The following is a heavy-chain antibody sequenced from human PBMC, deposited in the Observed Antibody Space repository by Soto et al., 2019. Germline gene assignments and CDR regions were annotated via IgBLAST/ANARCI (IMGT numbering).Heavy chain of an antibody. V-gene: IGHV5-51*01. Sequence: EVQLVQSGAEVKKPGESLKISCKGSGYSFTSYWIGWVRQMPGKGLEWMGIIYPGDSDTRYSPSFQGQVTISADKSISTTYLQWSSLKASDTAMYYCARTSAAGKYYYGMDVWGQGTTVTVSS. D-gene: IGHD6-13*01. CDR3: ARTSAAGKYYYGMDV. J-gene: IGHJ6*02. CDR2: IYPGDSDT. CDR1: GYSFTSYW.